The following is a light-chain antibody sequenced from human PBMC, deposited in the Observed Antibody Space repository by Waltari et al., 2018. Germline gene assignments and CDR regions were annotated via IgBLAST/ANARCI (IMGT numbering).Light chain of an antibody. V-gene: IGLV2-23*02. CDR2: GVT. Sequence: QSALTQPASVSGSPGQSITISCTGTSSDVGGYNLVSWYQQHPDKAPNLVIYGVTKRPSGVSDRFSGSKSGNTASLTISGLQAEDEADYYCYSYAGSANGVFGGGTTLTVL. CDR1: SSDVGGYNL. CDR3: YSYAGSANGV. J-gene: IGLJ3*02.